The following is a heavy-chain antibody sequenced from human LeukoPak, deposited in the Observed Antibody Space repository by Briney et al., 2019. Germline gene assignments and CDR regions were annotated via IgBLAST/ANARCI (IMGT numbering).Heavy chain of an antibody. Sequence: PSETLSLTCTVSGGSISSSSYYWGWIRQPPGKGLEWIGSIYYSGSTYYNPSLKSRVTISVDTSKNQFSLKLSSVTAADTAVYYCARGGVVVTAATPASRFLRFDPWGQGTLVTVSS. CDR3: ARGGVVVTAATPASRFLRFDP. CDR2: IYYSGST. V-gene: IGHV4-39*07. D-gene: IGHD2-2*02. CDR1: GGSISSSSYY. J-gene: IGHJ5*02.